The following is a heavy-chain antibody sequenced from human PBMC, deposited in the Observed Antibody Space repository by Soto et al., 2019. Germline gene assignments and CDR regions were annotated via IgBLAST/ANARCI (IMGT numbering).Heavy chain of an antibody. V-gene: IGHV3-15*07. CDR1: GFTFSNAW. D-gene: IGHD3-22*01. Sequence: GGFLRLSCAASGFTFSNAWMNWVRQAPGKGLEWVGRIKSKTDGGTTDYAAPVKGRFTISRDDSKNTLYLQMNSLKTEDTAVYYCNTDPVTMIVVVPSSGWGQGTLVNVSS. CDR3: NTDPVTMIVVVPSSG. CDR2: IKSKTDGGTT. J-gene: IGHJ4*02.